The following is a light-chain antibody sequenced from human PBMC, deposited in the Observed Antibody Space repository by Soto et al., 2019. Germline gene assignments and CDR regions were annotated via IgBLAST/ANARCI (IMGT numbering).Light chain of an antibody. Sequence: QSALTQPASVSGSPGQSITISCTGTGSDVGGYNYVSWYQQHPGKAPKVMIYDVSNRPSGVSNRFSGSKSGNTASLTNSGLQAEDEADYYCSSYTSASTPLVFGGGTQLTVL. J-gene: IGLJ2*01. CDR3: SSYTSASTPLV. V-gene: IGLV2-14*01. CDR2: DVS. CDR1: GSDVGGYNY.